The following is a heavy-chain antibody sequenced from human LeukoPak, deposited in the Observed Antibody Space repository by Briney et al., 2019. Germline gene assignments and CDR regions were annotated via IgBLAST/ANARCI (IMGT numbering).Heavy chain of an antibody. CDR2: ISSSSSYI. CDR1: GFTFSSYS. Sequence: GGSLRLSCAASGFTFSSYSMNWVRQAPGKGLEWVSSISSSSSYIYYADSVKGRFTISRDNAKNSLYLQMNSLRAEDTAVYYCARDWCSTSCHFDYWGQGTLVTVSS. CDR3: ARDWCSTSCHFDY. D-gene: IGHD2-2*01. J-gene: IGHJ4*02. V-gene: IGHV3-21*01.